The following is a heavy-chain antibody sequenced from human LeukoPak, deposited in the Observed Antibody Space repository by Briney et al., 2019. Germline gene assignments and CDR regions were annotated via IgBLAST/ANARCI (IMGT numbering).Heavy chain of an antibody. CDR1: GYRFTTHG. CDR3: ARDCHVDCSTRL. D-gene: IGHD2-2*01. V-gene: IGHV1-18*01. Sequence: ASVKVSCKASGYRFTTHGISWVRQAPGQGLEWLGCISAYNGNTNYAHKLQGRVTITTDTSTSTAYMELRSLRSDDTAVYYCARDCHVDCSTRLWGQGTLVTVSS. J-gene: IGHJ4*02. CDR2: ISAYNGNT.